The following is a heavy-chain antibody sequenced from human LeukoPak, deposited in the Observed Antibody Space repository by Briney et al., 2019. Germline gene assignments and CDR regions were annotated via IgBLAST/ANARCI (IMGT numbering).Heavy chain of an antibody. CDR2: IIPIFGTA. CDR1: GGTFSSYA. D-gene: IGHD1-14*01. V-gene: IGHV1-69*13. Sequence: GASVKVSCKASGGTFSSYAISWVRQAPGQGLEWMGGIIPIFGTANYAQKFQGRVTITADESTSTAYMELSSLRSEDTAVYYCARDSSDFRNLIPHWGQGTLVTVSS. J-gene: IGHJ1*01. CDR3: ARDSSDFRNLIPH.